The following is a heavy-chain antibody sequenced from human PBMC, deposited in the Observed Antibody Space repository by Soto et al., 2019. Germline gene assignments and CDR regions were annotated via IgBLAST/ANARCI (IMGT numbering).Heavy chain of an antibody. CDR3: ARVPGRMEQWLDNYYYYYGMDV. Sequence: GGSLRLSCAASGFTFSSYGMHWVRQAPGKGLEWVAVIWYDGSNKYYADSVKGRFTISRDNSKNTLYLQMNSLRAEDTAVYYCARVPGRMEQWLDNYYYYYGMDVWGQGTTVTVSS. J-gene: IGHJ6*02. D-gene: IGHD6-19*01. V-gene: IGHV3-33*01. CDR2: IWYDGSNK. CDR1: GFTFSSYG.